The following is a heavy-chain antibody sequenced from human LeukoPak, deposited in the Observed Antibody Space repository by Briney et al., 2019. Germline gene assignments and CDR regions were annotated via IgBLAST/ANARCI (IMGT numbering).Heavy chain of an antibody. CDR2: ITGNGFET. CDR1: GFTFDSHA. V-gene: IGHV3-23*01. D-gene: IGHD1-1*01. Sequence: GGSLRLSCAASGFTFDSHAMAWVRQAPGAGLEWVSGITGNGFETFYADPVRGRFTISRDNSKNTLYLQMNSLRAEDTALYYCAREGLERIFHFDYWGQGTLVTVSS. CDR3: AREGLERIFHFDY. J-gene: IGHJ4*02.